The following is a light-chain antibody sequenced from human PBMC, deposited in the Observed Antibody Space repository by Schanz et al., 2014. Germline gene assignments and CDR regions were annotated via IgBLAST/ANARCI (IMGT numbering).Light chain of an antibody. V-gene: IGLV2-23*01. J-gene: IGLJ2*01. Sequence: QSALTQPASVSGSPGQSITISCTGTSSDVGSYNLVSWYQQHPGKAPKLMIYEGSKRPSGVPDRFSASKSDNTASLSISGLQAEDEADYYCSSYAGTYTVVFGGGTKLTVL. CDR3: SSYAGTYTVV. CDR2: EGS. CDR1: SSDVGSYNL.